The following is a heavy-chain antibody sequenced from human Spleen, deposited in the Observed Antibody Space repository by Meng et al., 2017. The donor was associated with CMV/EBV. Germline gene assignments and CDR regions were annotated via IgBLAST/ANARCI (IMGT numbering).Heavy chain of an antibody. V-gene: IGHV3-21*01. J-gene: IGHJ6*02. D-gene: IGHD3-3*01. Sequence: GESLKISCAASGFTFSSYSMNWVRQAPGKGLEWVSSISSSSYIYYADSVKGRFTISRDNAKNSLYLQMNSLRAEDTAVYYCAGGGPYYDFWSGYYPSGDYYYYGMDVWGQGTTVTVSS. CDR3: AGGGPYYDFWSGYYPSGDYYYYGMDV. CDR1: GFTFSSYS. CDR2: ISSSSYI.